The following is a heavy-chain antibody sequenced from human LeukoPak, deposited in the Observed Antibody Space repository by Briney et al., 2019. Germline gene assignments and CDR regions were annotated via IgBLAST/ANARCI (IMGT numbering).Heavy chain of an antibody. CDR3: ARDHPLYYMDV. CDR1: GFTVSSNY. V-gene: IGHV3-53*01. Sequence: GGSLRLSCAASGFTVSSNYMSWVRQAPGKGLEWVSVFYSGGSTYYADSVKGRFTISRDNSKNTLYLQMNSLRAEDTAVYYCARDHPLYYMDVWGKGTTVTVSS. J-gene: IGHJ6*03. CDR2: FYSGGST.